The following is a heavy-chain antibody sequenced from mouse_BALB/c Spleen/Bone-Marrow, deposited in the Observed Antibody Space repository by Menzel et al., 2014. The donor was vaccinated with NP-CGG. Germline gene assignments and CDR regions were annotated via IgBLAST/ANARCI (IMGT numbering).Heavy chain of an antibody. CDR1: GFTFTDYY. Sequence: EGKLMESGGGLVQPGGSLRLSCATSGFTFTDYYMNWVRQPPGKALEWLAFIRNKANGYTTEYSASVKGRFTISRDNSQSILYLQMNTLRAEDSATYFCARDMGGLLFDYWGQGTTLTVSS. CDR3: ARDMGGLLFDY. D-gene: IGHD1-1*01. CDR2: IRNKANGYTT. V-gene: IGHV7-3*02. J-gene: IGHJ2*01.